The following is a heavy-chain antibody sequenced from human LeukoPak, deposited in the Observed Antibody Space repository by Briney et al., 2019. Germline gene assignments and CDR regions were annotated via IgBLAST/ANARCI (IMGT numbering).Heavy chain of an antibody. CDR2: ISAYNGNT. CDR1: GYTFTSYG. V-gene: IGHV1-18*01. J-gene: IGHJ5*02. D-gene: IGHD3-3*01. CDR3: ARVQLRFLEWLPSGAFDP. Sequence: GASVKVSCKASGYTFTSYGISWVRQAPGQGLEWMGWISAYNGNTNYAQKLQGRVTMTTDTSTSTAYMELRSLRSDDTAVYYCARVQLRFLEWLPSGAFDPWGQGTLVTVSS.